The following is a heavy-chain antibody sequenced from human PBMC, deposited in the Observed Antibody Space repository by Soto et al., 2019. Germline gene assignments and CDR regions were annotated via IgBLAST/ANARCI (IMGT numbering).Heavy chain of an antibody. CDR1: GGSVSSGSYY. J-gene: IGHJ6*02. Sequence: SETLSLTCTVSGGSVSSGSYYRSWVRQPPGKGLEWIAYIYYSGSTNYNPSLKSRVTISVDRSKNQFSLKLNSVTAADTAVYYCARATYYYYGMDVWGQGTTVTVSS. CDR2: IYYSGST. CDR3: ARATYYYYGMDV. D-gene: IGHD1-26*01. V-gene: IGHV4-61*01.